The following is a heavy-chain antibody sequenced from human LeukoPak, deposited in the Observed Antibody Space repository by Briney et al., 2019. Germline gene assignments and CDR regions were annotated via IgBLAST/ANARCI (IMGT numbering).Heavy chain of an antibody. Sequence: SETLSLTCTVSGGSISSSSYYWGWIRQPPEKGLEWVGSFSYSGSTYYNPSLKSRVTISVDTSKSQFSLKLSSVTAADTAVYYCAGHWSHMTTVTSLPIYYFDYWGQGTLVTVSS. CDR2: FSYSGST. D-gene: IGHD4-17*01. V-gene: IGHV4-39*01. J-gene: IGHJ4*02. CDR1: GGSISSSSYY. CDR3: AGHWSHMTTVTSLPIYYFDY.